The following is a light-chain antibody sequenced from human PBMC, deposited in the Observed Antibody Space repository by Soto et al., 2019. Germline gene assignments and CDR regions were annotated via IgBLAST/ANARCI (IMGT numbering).Light chain of an antibody. CDR1: QSVFSS. CDR2: GAA. CDR3: QQYHQWPA. V-gene: IGKV3-15*01. J-gene: IGKJ1*01. Sequence: EIVRTQSPATLSVSPGERATLSCRASQSVFSSLAWYQQKPGQAPRLLIYGAATRATGIPARFSGGGSGTEFTLTISSLQSEDFAVYYCQQYHQWPAFGRGTKVDIK.